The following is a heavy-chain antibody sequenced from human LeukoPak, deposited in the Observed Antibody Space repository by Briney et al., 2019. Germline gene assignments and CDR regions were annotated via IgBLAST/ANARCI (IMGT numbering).Heavy chain of an antibody. CDR3: ATARTLDY. J-gene: IGHJ4*02. CDR2: ITGGVVNI. CDR1: GFTFSSNS. Sequence: PGGSLRLSCAASGFTFSSNSMTWVRQAPGKGLQWVSTITGGVVNIYYADSVKGRFTISRDNSKNTLYLQMNSLRADDTAVYYCATARTLDYWGQGTLVTVSS. V-gene: IGHV3-23*01.